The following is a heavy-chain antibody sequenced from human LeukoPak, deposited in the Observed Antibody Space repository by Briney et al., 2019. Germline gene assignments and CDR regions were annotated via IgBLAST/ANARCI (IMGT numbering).Heavy chain of an antibody. D-gene: IGHD3-10*01. V-gene: IGHV1-69*02. Sequence: SVKVSCKASGGTFSSYTISWVRQAPGQGLEWMGRIIPILGIANYAQKFQGRVTITADKSTSTAYMELSSLRSEDTAVYYCARAMVRGVIIKSRALYGMDVWGKGTTVTVSS. CDR3: ARAMVRGVIIKSRALYGMDV. CDR1: GGTFSSYT. J-gene: IGHJ6*04. CDR2: IIPILGIA.